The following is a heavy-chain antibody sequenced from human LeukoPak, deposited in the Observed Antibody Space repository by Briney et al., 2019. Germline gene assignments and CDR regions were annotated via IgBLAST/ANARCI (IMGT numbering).Heavy chain of an antibody. CDR2: ISSSSSYI. CDR3: ARVPGVVVITSASDY. V-gene: IGHV3-21*01. Sequence: GGSLRLPCAASGFTFSSYSMNWVRQAPGKGLEWVSSISSSSSYIYYADSVKGRFTISRDNAKNSLYLQMNSLRAEDTAVYYCARVPGVVVITSASDYWGQGTLVTVSS. D-gene: IGHD3-22*01. CDR1: GFTFSSYS. J-gene: IGHJ4*02.